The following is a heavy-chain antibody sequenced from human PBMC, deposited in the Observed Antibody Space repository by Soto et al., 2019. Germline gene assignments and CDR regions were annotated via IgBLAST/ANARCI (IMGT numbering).Heavy chain of an antibody. D-gene: IGHD3-22*01. V-gene: IGHV3-23*01. CDR3: AKAAYYYDSSGAGFDY. CDR1: GFTFISYA. J-gene: IGHJ4*02. Sequence: GGSLRLSCAASGFTFISYAMSWVRQAPGKGLEWVSGISGSGGSTYYADSVKGRFTISRDNSKNSPYLQMNSLRAEDTAVYYCAKAAYYYDSSGAGFDYWGQGTLVTVSS. CDR2: ISGSGGST.